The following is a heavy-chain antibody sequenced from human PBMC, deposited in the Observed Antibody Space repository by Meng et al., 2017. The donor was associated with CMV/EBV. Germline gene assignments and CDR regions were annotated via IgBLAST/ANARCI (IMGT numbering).Heavy chain of an antibody. CDR2: SSWNGGNI. J-gene: IGHJ4*02. Sequence: GGSLRLSCAASGFTFDDYALHWARQPPGKGLEWVSGSSWNGGNIDYVDSVRGRFTISRDNARNSVYLLMDSLRLEDTAKYFCDKGTGYDILTGYFDYWGRGVLVTVSS. CDR3: DKGTGYDILTGYFDY. V-gene: IGHV3-9*01. CDR1: GFTFDDYA. D-gene: IGHD3-9*01.